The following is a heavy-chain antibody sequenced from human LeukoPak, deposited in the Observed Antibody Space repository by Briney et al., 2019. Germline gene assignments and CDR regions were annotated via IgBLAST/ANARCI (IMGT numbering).Heavy chain of an antibody. CDR1: GGSISSYY. CDR2: IYYSGST. J-gene: IGHJ5*02. Sequence: PSETLSLTCTVSGGSISSYYWSWIRQPPGKGLEWIGYIYYSGSTNYNPSLKSRVTISVDTSKNQFSLKLSSVTAADTAVYYCARYALPGWFDPWGQGTLVTVSS. D-gene: IGHD2-2*01. V-gene: IGHV4-59*01. CDR3: ARYALPGWFDP.